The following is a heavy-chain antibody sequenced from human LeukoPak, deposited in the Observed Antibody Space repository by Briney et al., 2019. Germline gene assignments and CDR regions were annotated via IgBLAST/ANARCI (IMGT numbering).Heavy chain of an antibody. V-gene: IGHV4-59*08. CDR2: IYYSGST. J-gene: IGHJ4*02. D-gene: IGHD2-2*01. CDR1: GGSISSYY. Sequence: SETLSLTCTVSGGSISSYYWSWIRQPPGKGLEWIGYIYYSGSTNYNPSLKSQVTISVDTSKNQFSLKLSSVTAADTAVYYCARHCSSTSCYWYFDYWGQGTLVTVSS. CDR3: ARHCSSTSCYWYFDY.